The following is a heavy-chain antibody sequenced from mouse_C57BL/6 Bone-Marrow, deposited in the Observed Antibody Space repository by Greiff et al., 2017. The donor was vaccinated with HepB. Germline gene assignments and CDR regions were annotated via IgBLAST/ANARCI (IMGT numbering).Heavy chain of an antibody. Sequence: EVQLVESGGGLVQPGGSMKLSCAASGFTFSDAWMDWVRQSPEKGLEWVAEIRNKANNHATYYAESVKGRFTISRDDYTISVYLQMNSLRAKDTGIYYCTRLYSNCVSWFAYWGQGTLVTVSA. CDR3: TRLYSNCVSWFAY. V-gene: IGHV6-6*01. CDR1: GFTFSDAW. J-gene: IGHJ3*01. CDR2: IRNKANNHAT. D-gene: IGHD2-5*01.